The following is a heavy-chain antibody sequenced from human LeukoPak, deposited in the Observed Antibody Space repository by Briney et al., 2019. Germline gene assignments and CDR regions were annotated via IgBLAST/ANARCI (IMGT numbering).Heavy chain of an antibody. CDR3: ARAGEGYYDFWSGYYTGWPHFDY. V-gene: IGHV3-64*01. CDR2: ISSNGGST. D-gene: IGHD3-3*01. J-gene: IGHJ4*02. Sequence: PGGSLRLSCAASGFTFSSYAMHWVRQAPGKGLEYVSAISSNGGSTYCANSVKGRFTISRDDSKNTLYLQMGSLRAEDMAVYYCARAGEGYYDFWSGYYTGWPHFDYWGQGTLVTVSS. CDR1: GFTFSSYA.